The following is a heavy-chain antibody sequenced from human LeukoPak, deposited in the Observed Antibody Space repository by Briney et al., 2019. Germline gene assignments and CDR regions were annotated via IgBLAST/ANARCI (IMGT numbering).Heavy chain of an antibody. Sequence: GGSLRLSCAASGFTFSSYAMHWVRQAPGKGLEWVAVISYDGSNKYYADSVKGRFTISRGNSKNTLYLQMNSLRAEDTAVYYCLGPPDYWGQGTLVTVSS. CDR3: LGPPDY. J-gene: IGHJ4*02. CDR2: ISYDGSNK. CDR1: GFTFSSYA. V-gene: IGHV3-30-3*01. D-gene: IGHD7-27*01.